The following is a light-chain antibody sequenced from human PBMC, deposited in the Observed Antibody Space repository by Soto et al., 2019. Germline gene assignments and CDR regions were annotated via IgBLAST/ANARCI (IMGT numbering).Light chain of an antibody. Sequence: EIVLTQSPATLSLSPGERATLSCRASQSVSSYLAWYQQKPGQAPRLLIYDASNRATGIPARFSGSGSGTDFALTISSLEPEDFAVYYCQQHLNARSFGGGTKVEIK. CDR2: DAS. J-gene: IGKJ4*01. CDR1: QSVSSY. CDR3: QQHLNARS. V-gene: IGKV3-11*01.